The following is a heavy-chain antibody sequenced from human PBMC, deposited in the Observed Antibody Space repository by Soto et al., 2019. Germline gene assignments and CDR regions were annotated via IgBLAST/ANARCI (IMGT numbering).Heavy chain of an antibody. CDR3: TRTGEGYYDYYGMDV. CDR1: GFTFGDYA. CDR2: IRSKAYGGTT. V-gene: IGHV3-49*04. J-gene: IGHJ6*02. Sequence: GGSLRLSCTASGFTFGDYAMSWVRQAPGKGLEWVGFIRSKAYGGTTEYAASVKGRFTISRDDSKSIAYLQMNSLKTEDTAVYYCTRTGEGYYDYYGMDVWGQGTTVTVSS.